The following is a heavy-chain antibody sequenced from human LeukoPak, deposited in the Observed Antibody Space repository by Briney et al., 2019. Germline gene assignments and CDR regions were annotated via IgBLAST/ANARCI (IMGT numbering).Heavy chain of an antibody. J-gene: IGHJ4*02. CDR2: IKQDGSEK. V-gene: IGHV3-7*01. CDR3: ARRIPGLTPHIDY. D-gene: IGHD2-15*01. CDR1: GFTFSSYW. Sequence: GGSLRLSCAASGFTFSSYWMGWVRQAPGKGLEWVANIKQDGSEKYYVGSVKGRFTISRDNAKNSLYLQMNSLRAEDTAVYYCARRIPGLTPHIDYWGQGTLVTVSS.